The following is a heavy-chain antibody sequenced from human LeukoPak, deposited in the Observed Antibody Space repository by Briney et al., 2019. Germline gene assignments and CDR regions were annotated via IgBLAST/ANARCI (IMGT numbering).Heavy chain of an antibody. Sequence: ASVKVSCKASGGTFSSYAISWVRQAPGQGLEWMGGIIPIFGTANYAQKFQGRVTITADESTSTAYMELSSLRSEDTAVYYCARVLYDSSGFRFDYWGQGTLVTVSS. CDR3: ARVLYDSSGFRFDY. CDR2: IIPIFGTA. CDR1: GGTFSSYA. V-gene: IGHV1-69*13. D-gene: IGHD3-22*01. J-gene: IGHJ4*02.